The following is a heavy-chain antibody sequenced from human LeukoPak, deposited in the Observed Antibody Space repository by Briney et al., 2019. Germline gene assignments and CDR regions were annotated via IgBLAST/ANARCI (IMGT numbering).Heavy chain of an antibody. J-gene: IGHJ3*02. D-gene: IGHD2-21*02. Sequence: SVKVSCKASGGAFSSYAISWVRQAPGQGLEWMGRIIPIFGTANYAQKFQGRVTITTDESTSTAYMELSSLRSEDTAVYNCARDLAVTDAFDIWGQGTMVTVSS. CDR1: GGAFSSYA. CDR2: IIPIFGTA. V-gene: IGHV1-69*05. CDR3: ARDLAVTDAFDI.